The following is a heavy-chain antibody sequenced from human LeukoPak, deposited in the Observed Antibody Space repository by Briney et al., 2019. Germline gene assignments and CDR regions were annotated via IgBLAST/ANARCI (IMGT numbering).Heavy chain of an antibody. V-gene: IGHV4-59*08. CDR3: ARHRRLAWFDP. J-gene: IGHJ5*02. CDR2: VYNNGRTSSGST. Sequence: SETLSLTCTVSGGSITSSYWSWIRQPPGKGLEWIGYVYNNGRTSSGSTNNRPSLKSRVTISVDTSKNQFSLNLCSVTAADTAVYYCARHRRLAWFDPWGEETLVTVSS. CDR1: GGSITSSY.